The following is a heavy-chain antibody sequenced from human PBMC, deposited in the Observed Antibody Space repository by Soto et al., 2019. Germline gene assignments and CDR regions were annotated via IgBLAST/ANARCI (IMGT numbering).Heavy chain of an antibody. Sequence: SETLSFTCTVSGGSISSGDYYWSWVRQPPGEDLEYIGYIYYTGSSYSNPSLKSRVTISVDTSKNQFSLKLTSVTAADTAVYYCVRRIAVKPRYYFDYWGQGTLVTVSS. CDR3: VRRIAVKPRYYFDY. V-gene: IGHV4-30-4*01. CDR2: IYYTGSS. J-gene: IGHJ4*02. CDR1: GGSISSGDYY. D-gene: IGHD6-6*01.